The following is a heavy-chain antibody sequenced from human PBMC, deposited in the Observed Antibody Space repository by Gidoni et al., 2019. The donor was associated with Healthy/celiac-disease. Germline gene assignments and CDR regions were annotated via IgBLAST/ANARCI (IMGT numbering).Heavy chain of an antibody. CDR3: ASASTGCSGGSCYSNWFDP. J-gene: IGHJ5*02. D-gene: IGHD2-15*01. CDR2: IIPIFGTA. Sequence: QVQLVQSGAEVKKPGSSVKVSCKASGGTFSSYAISWVRQAPGQGLEWMGGIIPIFGTANYAQKFQGRVTITADESTSTAYMELSSLRSEDTAVYYCASASTGCSGGSCYSNWFDPWGQGTLVTVSS. CDR1: GGTFSSYA. V-gene: IGHV1-69*01.